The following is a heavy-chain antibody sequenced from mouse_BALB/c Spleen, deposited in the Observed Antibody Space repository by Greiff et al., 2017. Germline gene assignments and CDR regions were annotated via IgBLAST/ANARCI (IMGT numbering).Heavy chain of an antibody. D-gene: IGHD4-1*01. CDR3: ARSGPGFDY. J-gene: IGHJ2*01. CDR2: ISSGGGST. Sequence: EVKLMESGGGLVKPGGSLKLSCAASGFAFSSYDMSWVRQTPEKRLEWVAYISSGGGSTYYPDTVKGRFTISRDNAKNTLYLQMSSLKSEDTAMYYCARSGPGFDYWGQGTTLTVAS. CDR1: GFAFSSYD. V-gene: IGHV5-12-1*01.